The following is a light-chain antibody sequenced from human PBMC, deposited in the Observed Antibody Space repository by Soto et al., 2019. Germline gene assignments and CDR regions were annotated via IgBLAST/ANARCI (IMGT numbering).Light chain of an antibody. CDR1: QSVSSY. V-gene: IGKV3-11*01. J-gene: IGKJ4*01. CDR2: DAS. CDR3: QQRSNWPALT. Sequence: EIVLTQSPATLSLSPGERATLSCRASQSVSSYLAWYQQKPGQAPRLLIYDASNRATGIPARFSGSRSGTDFTLTISSLEPEDFAVYYCQQRSNWPALTFGGGNKVEIK.